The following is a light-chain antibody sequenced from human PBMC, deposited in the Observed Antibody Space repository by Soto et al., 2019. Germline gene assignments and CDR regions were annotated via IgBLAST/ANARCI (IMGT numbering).Light chain of an antibody. CDR1: HDINTY. CDR3: QQRKSYPST. CDR2: AAS. J-gene: IGKJ5*01. Sequence: DIQLTQSPSFLSASVGARVTITCRARHDINTYLAWYQQKPGKAPKLLIFAASTLHNGVPSRFSGSGSGTEFTLTITSLQPEDFAAYYCQQRKSYPSTFGQGTRLEIK. V-gene: IGKV1-9*01.